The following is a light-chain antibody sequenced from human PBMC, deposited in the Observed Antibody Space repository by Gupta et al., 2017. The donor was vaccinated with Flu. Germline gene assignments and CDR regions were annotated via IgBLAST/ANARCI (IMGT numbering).Light chain of an antibody. CDR3: QQYNNWWA. J-gene: IGKJ1*01. Sequence: EIVMTQSPAILSVSPGERATLSCRASQSVSSNLAWYQQKPGQAPRLLIYGASTRATGIPARFSGSGSGTEFTLTISSLQSEDIAVYYCQQYNNWWAFGQGTKLEIK. CDR2: GAS. CDR1: QSVSSN. V-gene: IGKV3-15*01.